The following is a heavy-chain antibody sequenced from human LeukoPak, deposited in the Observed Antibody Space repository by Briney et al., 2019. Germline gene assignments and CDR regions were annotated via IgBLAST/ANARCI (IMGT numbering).Heavy chain of an antibody. D-gene: IGHD3-10*01. V-gene: IGHV3-23*01. CDR1: GFIFSSHG. CDR2: ISPSGDAT. Sequence: GGSLRLSCAASGFIFSSHGMNWVRQAPGKGLEWVSGISPSGDATFYADSVKGRFTISRDNSKNTVYLQMNSLRAEDTALYYCARDTHYYGSGSPAFDIWGQGTMVTVSS. CDR3: ARDTHYYGSGSPAFDI. J-gene: IGHJ3*02.